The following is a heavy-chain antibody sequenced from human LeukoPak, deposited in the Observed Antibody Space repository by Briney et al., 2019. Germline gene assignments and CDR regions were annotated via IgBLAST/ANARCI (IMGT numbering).Heavy chain of an antibody. Sequence: PGGSLRLSCAASGFTFSSYAMHWVRQAPGKGLEWVAVISYDGSNKYYADSVKGRFTISRDNSKNTLYLQMNSLRAEDTAVYYCARDLSSGSYGDYFDYWGQGTLVTVSS. CDR3: ARDLSSGSYGDYFDY. CDR1: GFTFSSYA. V-gene: IGHV3-30-3*01. CDR2: ISYDGSNK. D-gene: IGHD1-26*01. J-gene: IGHJ4*02.